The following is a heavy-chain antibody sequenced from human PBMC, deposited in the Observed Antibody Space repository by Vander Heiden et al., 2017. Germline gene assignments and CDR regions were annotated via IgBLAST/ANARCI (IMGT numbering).Heavy chain of an antibody. D-gene: IGHD3-16*01. J-gene: IGHJ6*02. CDR2: MNPNSGNT. CDR3: ARLPYDYVWGSAFYGMDV. CDR1: GYPFTSYD. V-gene: IGHV1-8*01. Sequence: QVQLLQSGAEVKKPGASVKVSCKAYGYPFTSYDINSVRQATGQGLEWMGWMNPNSGNTGYAQKCQGRVTMTRNTSISTAYMELSSLRSEDTAVYYCARLPYDYVWGSAFYGMDVWGQGTTVTVSS.